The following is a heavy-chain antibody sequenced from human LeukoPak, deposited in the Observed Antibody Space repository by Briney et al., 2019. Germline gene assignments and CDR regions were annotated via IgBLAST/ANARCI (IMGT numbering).Heavy chain of an antibody. CDR3: ASSVPMTTVTHTNYYYGMDV. D-gene: IGHD4-17*01. V-gene: IGHV4-34*01. CDR1: GGSISSGGYY. Sequence: PSETLSLTCAVSGGSISSGGYYWSWIRQPPGKGLEWIGEINHSGSTNYNPSLKSRVTISVDTSKNQFSLKLSSVTAADTAVYYCASSVPMTTVTHTNYYYGMDVWGQGTTVTVSS. J-gene: IGHJ6*02. CDR2: INHSGST.